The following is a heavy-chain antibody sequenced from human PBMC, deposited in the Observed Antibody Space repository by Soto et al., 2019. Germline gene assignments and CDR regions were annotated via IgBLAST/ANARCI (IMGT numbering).Heavy chain of an antibody. CDR2: INHSGST. Sequence: KTSETLSLTFAVYGGSFSGDYWSWIRQPPGKGLEWIGEINHSGSTNYNPSLKSRVTISVDTSKNQFSLKLSSVTAADTAVYYCAVYRWPRPYSGSYRVVWFDYWGQGTLVTVSS. CDR1: GGSFSGDY. D-gene: IGHD1-26*01. J-gene: IGHJ4*02. V-gene: IGHV4-34*01. CDR3: AVYRWPRPYSGSYRVVWFDY.